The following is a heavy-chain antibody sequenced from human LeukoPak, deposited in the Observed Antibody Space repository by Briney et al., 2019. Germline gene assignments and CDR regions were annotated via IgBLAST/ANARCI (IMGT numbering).Heavy chain of an antibody. Sequence: GGSLRLSCAASGFTFSNYAMSWVRQAPGKGLEWVSGISDSGGRIYYADSLKGRFTISRDNSKNTLYLQMNSLRAEDTAVYYCAKVFYRLSMMAVVTKGYFDYWGQGTLVTVSS. CDR2: ISDSGGRI. CDR1: GFTFSNYA. J-gene: IGHJ4*02. CDR3: AKVFYRLSMMAVVTKGYFDY. D-gene: IGHD3-22*01. V-gene: IGHV3-23*01.